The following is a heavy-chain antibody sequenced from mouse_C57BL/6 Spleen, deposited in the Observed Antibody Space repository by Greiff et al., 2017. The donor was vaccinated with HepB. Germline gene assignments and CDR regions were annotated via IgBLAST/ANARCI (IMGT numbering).Heavy chain of an antibody. CDR1: GYTFTSYW. J-gene: IGHJ2*01. CDR2: IYPGSGST. V-gene: IGHV1-55*01. D-gene: IGHD3-2*02. Sequence: VKLQESGAELVKPGASVKMSCKASGYTFTSYWITWVKQRPGQGLEWIGDIYPGSGSTNYNEKFKSKATLTVDTSSSTAYMQLSSLTSEDSAVYYCARDSSGYVYYWGQGTTLTVSS. CDR3: ARDSSGYVYY.